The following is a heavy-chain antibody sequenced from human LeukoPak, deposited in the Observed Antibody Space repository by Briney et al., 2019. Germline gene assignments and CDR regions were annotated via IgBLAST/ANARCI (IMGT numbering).Heavy chain of an antibody. V-gene: IGHV3-7*01. J-gene: IGHJ4*01. D-gene: IGHD6-13*01. CDR3: ARGGTAAGLYFDL. CDR2: IRQDGGEK. CDR1: GFTFTDYW. Sequence: GGSLRLSCAVSGFTFTDYWMNWVRQAPGKGLEWVASIRQDGGEKSYVDSVKGRFTISRDNTKNSLYLQINSLRAEDTAVYYCARGGTAAGLYFDLWGQGTLVTVSS.